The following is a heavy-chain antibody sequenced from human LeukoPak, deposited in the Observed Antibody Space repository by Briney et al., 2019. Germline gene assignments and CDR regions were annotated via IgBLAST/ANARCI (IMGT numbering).Heavy chain of an antibody. D-gene: IGHD5-12*01. V-gene: IGHV5-51*01. CDR3: ARHDSRSGYDIDY. CDR1: GYSFTNYW. J-gene: IGHJ4*02. CDR2: IYPGDSDT. Sequence: GESLKISCKGTGYSFTNYWIGWVRQMPGKGLEWMGIIYPGDSDTRYSPSFQGQVTISADKSISTAYLQWSSLKASDTAMYYCARHDSRSGYDIDYWGQGTLVTVSS.